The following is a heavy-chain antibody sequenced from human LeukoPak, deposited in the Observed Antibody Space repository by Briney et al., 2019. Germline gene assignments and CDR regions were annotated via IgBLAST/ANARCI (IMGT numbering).Heavy chain of an antibody. CDR1: GGTFSSYA. CDR3: ARGDFWSGYYDY. J-gene: IGHJ4*02. V-gene: IGHV1-2*02. CDR2: INPNSGGT. D-gene: IGHD3-3*01. Sequence: ASVKVSCKASGGTFSSYAISWVRQAPGQGLEWMGWINPNSGGTNYAQKFQGRVTMTRDTSISTAYMELSRLRSDDTAVYYCARGDFWSGYYDYWGQGTLVTVSS.